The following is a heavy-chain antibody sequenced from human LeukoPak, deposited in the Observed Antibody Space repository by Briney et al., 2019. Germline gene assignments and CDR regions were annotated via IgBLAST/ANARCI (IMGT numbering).Heavy chain of an antibody. J-gene: IGHJ5*02. V-gene: IGHV1-8*01. CDR3: ARSGAQYYYDSSGYYPANWFDP. Sequence: ASVKVSCKASGYTFTSYDINWVRQATGQGLEWMGWMNPNSGNTGYAQKFQGRVTMTRNTSISTAYMELSSLRSEDTAVYYCARSGAQYYYDSSGYYPANWFDPWGQGTLVPVSS. D-gene: IGHD3-22*01. CDR1: GYTFTSYD. CDR2: MNPNSGNT.